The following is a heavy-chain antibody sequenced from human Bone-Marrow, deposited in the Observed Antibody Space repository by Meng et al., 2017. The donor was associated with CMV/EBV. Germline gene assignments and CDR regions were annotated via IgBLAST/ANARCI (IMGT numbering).Heavy chain of an antibody. J-gene: IGHJ4*02. CDR2: MNPNSGNT. V-gene: IGHV1-8*03. CDR3: AIGGHKSSGYDY. CDR1: GYTFTSYD. D-gene: IGHD6-6*01. Sequence: ASVKVSCKASGYTFTSYDINWVRQATGQGLEWMGWMNPNSGNTGYAQKFQGRVTITRNTSISTAYMELSSLRSEDTAVYYCAIGGHKSSGYDYWGQGTLVTVSS.